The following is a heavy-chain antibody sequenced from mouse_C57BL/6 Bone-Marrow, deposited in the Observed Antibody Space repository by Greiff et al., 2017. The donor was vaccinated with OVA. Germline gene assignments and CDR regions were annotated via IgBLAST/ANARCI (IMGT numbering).Heavy chain of an antibody. CDR2: IDPETGGT. CDR1: DYTFTDYE. Sequence: QVQLQQSGAELVRPGASVTLSCKASDYTFTDYEMHWVKQTPVHGLEWIGAIDPETGGTAYNQKFKGKAILTADKSSSTAYMELRSLTSEDSAVYYCTRRTFYGSSLDYWGQGTTLTVSS. V-gene: IGHV1-15*01. D-gene: IGHD1-1*01. J-gene: IGHJ2*01. CDR3: TRRTFYGSSLDY.